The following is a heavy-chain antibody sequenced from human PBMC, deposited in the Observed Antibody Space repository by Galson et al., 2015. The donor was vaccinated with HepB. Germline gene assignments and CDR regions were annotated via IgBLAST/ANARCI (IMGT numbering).Heavy chain of an antibody. CDR2: ISGSGGST. D-gene: IGHD3-22*01. CDR1: GLTFSSYA. CDR3: AKGLLYYYDSSGFSDYEIPSYYFDY. V-gene: IGHV3-23*01. Sequence: SLRLSCAASGLTFSSYAMNWVRQAPGKGLEWVSAISGSGGSTYYADSVKGRFTISRDNSKNTLYLQMNSLRAEDTAVYYCAKGLLYYYDSSGFSDYEIPSYYFDYWGQGTLVTVSS. J-gene: IGHJ4*02.